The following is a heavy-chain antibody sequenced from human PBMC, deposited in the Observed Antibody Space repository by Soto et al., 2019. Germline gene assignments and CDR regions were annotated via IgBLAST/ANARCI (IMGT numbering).Heavy chain of an antibody. CDR3: TRDQMTTVTPYYFDY. D-gene: IGHD4-17*01. CDR1: GFTFGDYA. V-gene: IGHV3-49*03. J-gene: IGHJ4*02. CDR2: IRSKAYGGTT. Sequence: GGSLRLSCTASGFTFGDYAMSWFRQAPGKGLEWVGFIRSKAYGGTTEYAASVKGRFTISRDDSKSIAYLQMNSLKTEDTAVYYCTRDQMTTVTPYYFDYWGQGTLVTVSS.